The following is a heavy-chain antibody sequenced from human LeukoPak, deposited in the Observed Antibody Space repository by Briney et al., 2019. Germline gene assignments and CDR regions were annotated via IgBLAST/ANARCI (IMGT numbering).Heavy chain of an antibody. CDR1: GDSITSSSYY. J-gene: IGHJ5*02. CDR3: ARTSGPWGNWFDP. V-gene: IGHV4-39*01. D-gene: IGHD5-12*01. CDR2: IYYSGTT. Sequence: TSETLSLTCTVSGDSITSSSYYWGWIRQPSGKGLEWIGSIYYSGTTYYSPSLKSRVTISLDTSKNQFSLNLSSVTAADTAVYYCARTSGPWGNWFDPWGQGTLVTVSS.